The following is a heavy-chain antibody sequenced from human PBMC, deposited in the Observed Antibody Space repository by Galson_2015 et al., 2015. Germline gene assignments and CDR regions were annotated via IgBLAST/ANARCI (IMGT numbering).Heavy chain of an antibody. D-gene: IGHD5-18*01. J-gene: IGHJ4*03. CDR3: ARDPNGTAIDPVYFDY. CDR2: IKQDGSEK. CDR1: GFTFSSYW. V-gene: IGHV3-7*01. Sequence: SLRLSCAASGFTFSSYWMSWVRQAPGKGLEWVANIKQDGSEKYYVDSVKGRFTISRDNAKNSLYLQMNSLRAEDTAVYYCARDPNGTAIDPVYFDYWGQGTPVTGSS.